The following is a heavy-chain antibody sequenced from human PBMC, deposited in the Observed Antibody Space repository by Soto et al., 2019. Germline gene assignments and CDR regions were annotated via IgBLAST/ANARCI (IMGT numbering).Heavy chain of an antibody. CDR3: ATHLNYYGSGSYYTVVPEDY. CDR2: IIPIFGTA. CDR1: GPNFRSYD. J-gene: IGHJ4*02. Sequence: SVKVSSKASGPNFRSYDISWVRQAPGQGIEWMGGIIPIFGTANYAQKLQGRVTITAVEFRSTDYMALSSLRSEDTALSSCATHLNYYGSGSYYTVVPEDYWGQGTLFTISS. V-gene: IGHV1-69*13. D-gene: IGHD3-10*01.